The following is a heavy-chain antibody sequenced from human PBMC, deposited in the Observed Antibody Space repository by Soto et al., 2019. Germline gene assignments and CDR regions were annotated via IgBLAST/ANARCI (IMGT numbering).Heavy chain of an antibody. D-gene: IGHD1-26*01. CDR2: ISGSGGST. CDR1: GFTFSSYA. J-gene: IGHJ4*02. V-gene: IGHV3-23*01. Sequence: GGSLRLSCAASGFTFSSYAMSWVRQAPGKGLEWVSAISGSGGSTYYADSVKGRFTISRDNSKNTLYLQMNSLRAEDTAVYYCAKGPWGWELPSLGSFDYWGQGTLVTVSS. CDR3: AKGPWGWELPSLGSFDY.